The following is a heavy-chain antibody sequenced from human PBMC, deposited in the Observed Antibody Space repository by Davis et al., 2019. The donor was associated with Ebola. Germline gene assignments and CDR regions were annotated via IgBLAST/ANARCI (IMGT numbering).Heavy chain of an antibody. V-gene: IGHV3-13*01. CDR2: IGTIGGDT. CDR1: GFTFSYYD. CDR3: ARANSGCTGGGCFSGHWFDP. D-gene: IGHD2-15*01. Sequence: GESLKISCAASGFTFSYYDMQWVRQAAGKGLEWVSGIGTIGGDTHYADSVKGRFTISRDDAKNSLYLQMDSLRAGDTAIYYCARANSGCTGGGCFSGHWFDPWGQGTLVTVSP. J-gene: IGHJ5*02.